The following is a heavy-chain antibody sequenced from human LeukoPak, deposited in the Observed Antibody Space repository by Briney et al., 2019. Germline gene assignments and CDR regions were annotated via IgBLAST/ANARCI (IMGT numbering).Heavy chain of an antibody. D-gene: IGHD5-18*01. CDR3: ARALDTAQSR. CDR2: VSGSSSYI. J-gene: IGHJ4*02. V-gene: IGHV3-21*01. CDR1: GFTFSSYS. Sequence: GGSLRLSCAASGFTFSSYSMNWVRQAPGKGLEWVSSVSGSSSYIYYADSVKGRFTVSRDNAKNSLYLQMNSLRAEDTAVYYCARALDTAQSRWGQGTLVTVSS.